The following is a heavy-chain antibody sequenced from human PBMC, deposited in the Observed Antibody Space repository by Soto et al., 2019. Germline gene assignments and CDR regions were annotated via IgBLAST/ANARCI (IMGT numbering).Heavy chain of an antibody. V-gene: IGHV1-69*13. J-gene: IGHJ5*02. Sequence: SVKVSCKASGGTFSSYAISWVRQAPGQGLEWMGGIIPIFGTANYAQKFQGRVTITADESTSTAYMELSRLRSEDTAVYYCARGALAYCGGDCYRAPMFDPWGQGTLVTVSS. CDR1: GGTFSSYA. CDR2: IIPIFGTA. D-gene: IGHD2-21*02. CDR3: ARGALAYCGGDCYRAPMFDP.